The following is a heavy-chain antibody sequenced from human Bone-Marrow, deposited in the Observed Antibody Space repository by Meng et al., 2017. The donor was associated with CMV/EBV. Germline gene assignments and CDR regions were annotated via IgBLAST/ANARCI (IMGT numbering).Heavy chain of an antibody. CDR1: GGSFSGYY. V-gene: IGHV4-34*01. D-gene: IGHD3-3*01. J-gene: IGHJ5*02. CDR2: INHSGST. CDR3: ARAWYYDFWSGRNWFDP. Sequence: SETLSLTCAVYGGSFSGYYWSWIRQPPGKGLEWIGEINHSGSTNYNPSLKSRVTISVDTSKNQFSLKLSSVTAADTAVYYCARAWYYDFWSGRNWFDPWGQGTLVTAPQ.